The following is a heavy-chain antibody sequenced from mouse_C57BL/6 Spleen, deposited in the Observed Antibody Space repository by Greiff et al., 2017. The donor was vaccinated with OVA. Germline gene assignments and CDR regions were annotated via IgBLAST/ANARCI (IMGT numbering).Heavy chain of an antibody. D-gene: IGHD2-1*01. Sequence: VKLQESGPELVKPGASVKISCKASGYAFSSSWMNWVKQRPGKGLEWIGRIYPGDGDTNYNGKFKGKATLTADKSSSTAYMQLSSLTSEDSAVYFCARGGNYPWYFDVWGTGTTVTVSS. CDR3: ARGGNYPWYFDV. V-gene: IGHV1-82*01. J-gene: IGHJ1*03. CDR1: GYAFSSSW. CDR2: IYPGDGDT.